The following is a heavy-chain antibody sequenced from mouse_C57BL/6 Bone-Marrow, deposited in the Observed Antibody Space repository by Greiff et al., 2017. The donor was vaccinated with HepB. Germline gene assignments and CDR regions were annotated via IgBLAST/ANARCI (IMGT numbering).Heavy chain of an antibody. CDR2: ISNGGGST. D-gene: IGHD2-1*01. V-gene: IGHV5-12*01. CDR1: GFTFSDYY. J-gene: IGHJ1*03. CDR3: ARRGDGNYGYFDV. Sequence: EVMLVESGGGLVQPGGSLKLSCAASGFTFSDYYMYWVRQTPEKRLEWVAYISNGGGSTYYPDNVKGRFTISRDNAKNTLYLQMSRLKSEDTAMYYCARRGDGNYGYFDVWGTGTTVTVSS.